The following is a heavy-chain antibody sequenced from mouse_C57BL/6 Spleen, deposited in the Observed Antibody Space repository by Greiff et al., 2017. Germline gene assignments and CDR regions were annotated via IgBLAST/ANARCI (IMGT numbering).Heavy chain of an antibody. CDR2: IYPGSGSS. V-gene: IGHV1-55*01. J-gene: IGHJ2*01. CDR1: GYTFTSYW. Sequence: QVQLQQPGAELVKPGASVKLSCKASGYTFTSYWITWVKQRPGQGLEWIGDIYPGSGSSNYNEKFKSKATLTVDTSSSTAYMQLSSRTSEDSAVYYCARSGDYWGQGTTLTVAS. D-gene: IGHD3-1*01. CDR3: ARSGDY.